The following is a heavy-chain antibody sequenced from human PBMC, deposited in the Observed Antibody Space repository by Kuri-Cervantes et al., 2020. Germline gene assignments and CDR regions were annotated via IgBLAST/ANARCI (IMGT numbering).Heavy chain of an antibody. CDR1: GGSISSYY. CDR3: ARGLMRYSFWSAYWFDP. J-gene: IGHJ5*02. V-gene: IGHV4-4*07. CDR2: IYTSGST. D-gene: IGHD3-3*01. Sequence: GSLRLSCTVSGGSISSYYWSWIRQPAGKGLEWIGRIYTSGSTNYNPSLKSRVTISVDKSKNQFSLKLSSVTAADTAVYYCARGLMRYSFWSAYWFDPWGQGTLVTVSS.